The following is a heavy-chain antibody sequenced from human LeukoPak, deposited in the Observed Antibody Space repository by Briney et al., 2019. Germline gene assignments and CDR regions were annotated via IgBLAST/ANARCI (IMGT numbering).Heavy chain of an antibody. CDR2: INHSGST. J-gene: IGHJ6*03. D-gene: IGHD5-12*01. CDR1: GGSISSYY. V-gene: IGHV4-34*01. Sequence: PSETLSLTCTVSGGSISSYYWSWIRQPPGKGLEWIGEINHSGSTNYNPSLKSRVTISVDTSKNQFSLKLSSVTAADTAVYYCARVVGYSGYGPIWYYYYYMDVWGKGTTVTVSS. CDR3: ARVVGYSGYGPIWYYYYYMDV.